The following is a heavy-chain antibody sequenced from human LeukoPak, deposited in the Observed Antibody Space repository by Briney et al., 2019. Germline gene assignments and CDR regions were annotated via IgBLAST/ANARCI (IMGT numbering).Heavy chain of an antibody. CDR1: GGSISSSSYY. CDR3: ARPLWRWDNWFDP. V-gene: IGHV4-39*01. J-gene: IGHJ5*02. Sequence: SETLSLTCTVSGGSISSSSYYWGWIRQPPGKGLERIGSIYYSGSTYYNPSLKSRVTISVDTSKNQFSLKLSSVTAADTAVYYCARPLWRWDNWFDPWGQGTLVTVSS. D-gene: IGHD3-16*01. CDR2: IYYSGST.